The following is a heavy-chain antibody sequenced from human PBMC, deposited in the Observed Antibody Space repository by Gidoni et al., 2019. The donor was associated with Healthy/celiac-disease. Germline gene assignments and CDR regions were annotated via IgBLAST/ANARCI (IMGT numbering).Heavy chain of an antibody. CDR1: GGPISSYY. J-gene: IGHJ5*02. V-gene: IGHV4-59*01. D-gene: IGHD7-27*01. CDR2: IYYSGST. Sequence: QVQLQESGPGLVKPSETLSLTCTVSGGPISSYYWSWIRQPPGKGLEWIGYIYYSGSTNYNPSLKRRVTISVDTSKNQFSLKRSSVTAADTAVYYCARGLGTDNWFDPWGQGTLVTVSA. CDR3: ARGLGTDNWFDP.